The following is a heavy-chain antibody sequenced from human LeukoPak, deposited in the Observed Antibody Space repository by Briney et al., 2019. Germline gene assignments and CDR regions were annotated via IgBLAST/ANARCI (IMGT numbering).Heavy chain of an antibody. CDR2: IYHNGET. Sequence: PSETLSLTCAVSGHSISSNYYWGCIRQPPGKGLEWIGSIYHNGETYYSPPLKSRVTMSVDTSKNQFSLKLNSATAAATAVYYCARQIDREVPVDSDHWGQGTLVTVSS. V-gene: IGHV4-38-2*01. CDR3: ARQIDREVPVDSDH. D-gene: IGHD2-2*01. CDR1: GHSISSNYY. J-gene: IGHJ4*02.